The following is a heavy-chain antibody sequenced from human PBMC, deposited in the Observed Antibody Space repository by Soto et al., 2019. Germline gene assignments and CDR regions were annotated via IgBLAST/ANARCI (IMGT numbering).Heavy chain of an antibody. CDR3: ARGRAAAVGAFDI. J-gene: IGHJ3*02. CDR2: INPNSGGT. V-gene: IGHV1-2*04. CDR1: GYTFTGYY. D-gene: IGHD6-13*01. Sequence: ASVKVSGKASGYTFTGYYMHWVRQAPGQGLEWMGWINPNSGGTNYAQKFQGWVTMTRDTSISTAYMELSRLRSDDTAVYYCARGRAAAVGAFDIWGQGTMVTVSS.